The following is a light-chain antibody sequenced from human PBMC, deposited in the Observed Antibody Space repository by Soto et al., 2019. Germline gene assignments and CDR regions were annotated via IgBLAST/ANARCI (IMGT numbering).Light chain of an antibody. V-gene: IGKV1-39*01. CDR1: QSISSY. J-gene: IGKJ5*01. CDR2: AAS. CDR3: KQSYSTPIS. Sequence: DIQMPQSPSSLSASVGERVTITCRASQSISSYLNWYQQKPGKAPKLLIYAASSLQSGVPSRFSGSGSGTDFTLTISSLQPEDFATYYCKQSYSTPISFGQGTRLAI.